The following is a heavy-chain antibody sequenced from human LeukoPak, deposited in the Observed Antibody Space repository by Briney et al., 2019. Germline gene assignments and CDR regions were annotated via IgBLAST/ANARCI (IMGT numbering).Heavy chain of an antibody. CDR3: ARDQDSSSWYDTPEAEYFQH. D-gene: IGHD6-13*01. CDR2: INPSGGST. Sequence: PGASVKVSCKASGYTFTSYYMRWVRQAPGQGLEWMGIINPSGGSTSYAQKFQGRATMTRDTSTSTVYMELSSLRSEDTAVYYCARDQDSSSWYDTPEAEYFQHWGQGTLVTVSS. V-gene: IGHV1-46*01. CDR1: GYTFTSYY. J-gene: IGHJ1*01.